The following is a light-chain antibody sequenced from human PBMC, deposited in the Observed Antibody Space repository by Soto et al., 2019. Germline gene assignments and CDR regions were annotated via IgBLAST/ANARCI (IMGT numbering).Light chain of an antibody. CDR2: GAS. CDR1: QSVSSD. J-gene: IGKJ1*01. CDR3: HQRQYWPPIT. V-gene: IGKV3-15*01. Sequence: EIVMTQSPATLSVSPGERATLSCRASQSVSSDLAWYHQKPGQAPRLLIYGASTRATGIPARFSGSGSGTDFTLTISSLEPEDFAVYYCHQRQYWPPITFGQGTKVDI.